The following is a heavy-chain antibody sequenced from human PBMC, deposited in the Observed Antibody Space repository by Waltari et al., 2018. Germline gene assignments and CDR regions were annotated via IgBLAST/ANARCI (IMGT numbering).Heavy chain of an antibody. D-gene: IGHD3-22*01. Sequence: EVQLVESGGGLIQPGGSLRLSCAASGVTVSSNYMSWVRQAPGKGLEWVSIIYSDGSTYPADSVKGRVTISRDTSKNTVYLQLNNLRAEDTAVYFCARELADYYDSSGYSHWGQGILVTVSS. J-gene: IGHJ4*02. CDR3: ARELADYYDSSGYSH. CDR1: GVTVSSNY. CDR2: IYSDGST. V-gene: IGHV3-53*01.